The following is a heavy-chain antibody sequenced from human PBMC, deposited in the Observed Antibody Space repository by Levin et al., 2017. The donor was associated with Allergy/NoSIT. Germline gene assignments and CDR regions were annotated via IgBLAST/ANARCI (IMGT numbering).Heavy chain of an antibody. CDR1: GFTFSSYA. CDR2: ISYDGSNK. V-gene: IGHV3-30*04. D-gene: IGHD4-17*01. J-gene: IGHJ4*02. CDR3: ARDRTPAVRMIYGDYPDY. Sequence: GESLKISCAASGFTFSSYAMHWVRQAPGKGLEWVAVISYDGSNKYYADSVKGRFTISRDNSKNTLYLQMNSLRAEDTAVYYCARDRTPAVRMIYGDYPDYWGQGTLVTVSS.